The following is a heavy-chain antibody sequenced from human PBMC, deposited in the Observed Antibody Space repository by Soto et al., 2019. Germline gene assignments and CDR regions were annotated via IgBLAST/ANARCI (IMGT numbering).Heavy chain of an antibody. CDR2: ISGSGSTI. D-gene: IGHD6-19*01. V-gene: IGHV3-23*01. CDR3: ARAKGYSSGWPAGWYFDL. CDR1: GFTFSSYA. Sequence: EVQLLESGGGLVQPGGSLRLSCAASGFTFSSYAMSWVRQAPGKGLEWVSAISGSGSTIYYADSVKGRFTISRDNAKNSLYLQMNSLRAEDTAVYYCARAKGYSSGWPAGWYFDLWGRGTLVTVSS. J-gene: IGHJ2*01.